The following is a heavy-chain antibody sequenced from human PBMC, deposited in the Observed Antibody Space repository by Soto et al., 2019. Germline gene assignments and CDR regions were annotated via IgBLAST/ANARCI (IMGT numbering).Heavy chain of an antibody. CDR3: ERQRTSVVTQAYFDV. Sequence: ETLSLAGPGTGDSISSRSYYWGWIRQPPGKGLEWIGSIYYSGSTYNNPSLRSRVSMSIDTSKDQFSPKLKYVTAADTALYFCERQRTSVVTQAYFDVWGPGSLVTVSS. CDR1: GDSISSRSYY. V-gene: IGHV4-39*01. CDR2: IYYSGST. D-gene: IGHD2-21*02. J-gene: IGHJ4*02.